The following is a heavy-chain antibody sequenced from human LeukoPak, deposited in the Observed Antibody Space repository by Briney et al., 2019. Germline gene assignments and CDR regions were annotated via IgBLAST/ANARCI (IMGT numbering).Heavy chain of an antibody. J-gene: IGHJ3*02. CDR2: IYPGNSDT. V-gene: IGHV5-51*01. Sequence: GESLKISCKGSGYTFNTFWIAWVRQMRGKGLEWMGIIYPGNSDTRYSPSFQGQVTISADKSISTAYLQWGSLEASDTAIYYCARRTTVSTMGGFDIWGQGTMVTVSS. D-gene: IGHD5/OR15-5a*01. CDR3: ARRTTVSTMGGFDI. CDR1: GYTFNTFW.